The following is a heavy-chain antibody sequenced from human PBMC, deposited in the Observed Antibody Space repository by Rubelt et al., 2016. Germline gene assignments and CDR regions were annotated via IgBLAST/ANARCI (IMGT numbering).Heavy chain of an antibody. CDR3: TTGWNERTDAFDI. V-gene: IGHV3-15*01. CDR2: IKSKTDGGTT. Sequence: IKSKTDGGTTDYAAPVKGRFTISRDDSKNTLYLQMNSLKTEDTAVYYCTTGWNERTDAFDIWGQGTMVTVSS. D-gene: IGHD1-1*01. J-gene: IGHJ3*02.